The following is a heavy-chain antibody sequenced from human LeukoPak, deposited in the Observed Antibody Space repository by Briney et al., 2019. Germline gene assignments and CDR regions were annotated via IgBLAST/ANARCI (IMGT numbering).Heavy chain of an antibody. CDR3: ARAGYCSGGSCYYYYYYMDV. CDR1: GFTFSSYS. J-gene: IGHJ6*03. V-gene: IGHV3-21*04. CDR2: ISSSSNYI. Sequence: GGSLRLSCAASGFTFSSYSMNWVRQAPGKGLEGVSSISSSSNYIYYADSVKGRFTISRDNAKNSLYLQMNSLRAEDTAVYYCARAGYCSGGSCYYYYYYMDVWGKGTTVTISS. D-gene: IGHD2-15*01.